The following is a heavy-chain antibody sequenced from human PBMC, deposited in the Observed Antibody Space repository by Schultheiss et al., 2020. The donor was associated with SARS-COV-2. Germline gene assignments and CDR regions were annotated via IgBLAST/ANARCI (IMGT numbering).Heavy chain of an antibody. CDR1: GYTFSSYA. D-gene: IGHD6-13*01. CDR3: ARNEIGAAGVDHYYYMDV. Sequence: SVKVSCKASGYTFSSYAISWVRQAPGQGLEWMGRIIPILGIANYAQKFQGRVTITADKSTSTAYMELSSLRSEDTAVYYCARNEIGAAGVDHYYYMDVWGKGTTVTVSS. J-gene: IGHJ6*03. CDR2: IIPILGIA. V-gene: IGHV1-69*04.